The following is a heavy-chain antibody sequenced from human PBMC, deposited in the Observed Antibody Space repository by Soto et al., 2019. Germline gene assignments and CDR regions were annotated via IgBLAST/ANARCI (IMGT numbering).Heavy chain of an antibody. CDR2: IYPGDSDT. V-gene: IGHV5-51*01. CDR3: ERSTIGQLGNVGFDY. D-gene: IGHD3-16*01. CDR1: GYSFTSYW. Sequence: GESLKISCNGSGYSFTSYWIGWVRQMPGKGLEWMGIIYPGDSDTRYSPSFQGQVTISADKSISTAYLQWSSLKASDTAMYYCERSTIGQLGNVGFDYWGQGTLVTVYS. J-gene: IGHJ4*02.